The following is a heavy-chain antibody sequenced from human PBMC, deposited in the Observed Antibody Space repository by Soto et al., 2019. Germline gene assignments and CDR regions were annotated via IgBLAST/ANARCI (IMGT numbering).Heavy chain of an antibody. CDR2: IKQDGSER. V-gene: IGHV3-7*01. CDR1: GFTFSNYW. D-gene: IGHD2-8*02. CDR3: ARDHYWVRPDDTFDI. Sequence: GGSLRLSCAASGFTFSNYWMSWVRQAPGKGLEWVANIKQDGSERYYVDSVKGRFTVSKDNAKNSLYLQMNSLRAEDTAVYYCARDHYWVRPDDTFDIWG. J-gene: IGHJ3*02.